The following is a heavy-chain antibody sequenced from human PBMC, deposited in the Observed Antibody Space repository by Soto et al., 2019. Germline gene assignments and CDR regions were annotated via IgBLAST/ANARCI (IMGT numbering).Heavy chain of an antibody. Sequence: QVQLQESGPGLVKPSETLSLTCAVSGDSISSYYCMWIRQPPGKGLESIGYLYYGRSANYNPSLTSRVTLSVDTSTNQCSLTLSSMTAADTAGYYCALRSMAVVPEYWGQGTLVTVSS. V-gene: IGHV4-59*01. CDR1: GDSISSYY. J-gene: IGHJ4*02. CDR2: LYYGRSA. CDR3: ALRSMAVVPEY. D-gene: IGHD3-22*01.